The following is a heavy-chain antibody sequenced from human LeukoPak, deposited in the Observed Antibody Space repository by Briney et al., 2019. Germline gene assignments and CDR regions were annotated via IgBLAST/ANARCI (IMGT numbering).Heavy chain of an antibody. V-gene: IGHV4-4*07. J-gene: IGHJ5*02. Sequence: SETLSLTCTVSGGLISSYYWTWIRQSAGKGLEWIGRINTSGSTNYNPSLRSRVTMSVNTSKNQFSLNLTSVTAADTAVYSCAREGGDPRWLDPWGQGTLVTVSS. D-gene: IGHD6-25*01. CDR1: GGLISSYY. CDR3: AREGGDPRWLDP. CDR2: INTSGST.